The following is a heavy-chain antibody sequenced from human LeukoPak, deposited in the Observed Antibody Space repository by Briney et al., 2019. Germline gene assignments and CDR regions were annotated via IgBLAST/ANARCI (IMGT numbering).Heavy chain of an antibody. CDR2: ISSTSSTI. CDR1: GFTFSSYS. D-gene: IGHD6-6*01. CDR3: ARDKGAYSSSSAIDY. Sequence: PGGSLRLSCAASGFTFSSYSMYWVRQAPGKGLEWVSYISSTSSTIYYADSVKGRFTISRDIAKNSLYLQMNSLRVEDTAVYYCARDKGAYSSSSAIDYWGQGTLVTVSS. J-gene: IGHJ4*02. V-gene: IGHV3-48*01.